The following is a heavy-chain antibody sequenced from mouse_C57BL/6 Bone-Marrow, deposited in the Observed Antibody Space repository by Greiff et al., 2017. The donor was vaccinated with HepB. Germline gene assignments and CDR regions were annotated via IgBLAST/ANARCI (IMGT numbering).Heavy chain of an antibody. J-gene: IGHJ1*03. D-gene: IGHD2-3*01. CDR2: IWSGGST. V-gene: IGHV2-4*01. Sequence: QVQLKESGPGLVQPSQSLSITCTVSGFSLTSYGVHWVRQPPGKGLEWLGVIWSGGSTDYNAAFISRLSISKDNSKSQVFFKMNSLQADDTAIYYCAFRLLPSYWYFDVWGTGTTVTVSS. CDR1: GFSLTSYG. CDR3: AFRLLPSYWYFDV.